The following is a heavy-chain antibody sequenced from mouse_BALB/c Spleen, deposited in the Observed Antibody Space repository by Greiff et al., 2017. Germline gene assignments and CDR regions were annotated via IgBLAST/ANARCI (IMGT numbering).Heavy chain of an antibody. Sequence: EVKLVESGGGLVQPGGSRKLSCAASGFTFSSFGMHWVRQAPEKGLEWVAYISSGSSTIYHADTVKGRFTISRDNPKSTLFLQMTSLRSEDTAMYYCAREEYGSFDYWGQGTTLTVSS. CDR3: AREEYGSFDY. J-gene: IGHJ2*01. D-gene: IGHD1-2*01. CDR1: GFTFSSFG. V-gene: IGHV5-17*02. CDR2: ISSGSSTI.